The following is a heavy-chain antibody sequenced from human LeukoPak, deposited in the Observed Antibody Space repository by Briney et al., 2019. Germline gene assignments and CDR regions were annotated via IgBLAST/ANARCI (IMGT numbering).Heavy chain of an antibody. D-gene: IGHD1-1*01. CDR3: TREQAGTIVDD. V-gene: IGHV4-38-2*02. CDR1: DYSVTAGYY. CDR2: VSYRGTT. J-gene: IGHJ4*02. Sequence: SETLSLTCAVSDYSVTAGYYWGWIRPSPGKGLEWIGSVSYRGTTYHNPSLKSRIIISLDTSENQFSLSLTSVTAADTATYYCTREQAGTIVDDWGQGTRVTVSS.